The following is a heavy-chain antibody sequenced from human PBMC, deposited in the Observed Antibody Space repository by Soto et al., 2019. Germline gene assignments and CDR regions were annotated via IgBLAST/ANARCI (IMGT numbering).Heavy chain of an antibody. CDR2: IYYSGST. V-gene: IGHV4-31*03. CDR1: GGSIVSGSYS. D-gene: IGHD6-13*01. J-gene: IGHJ4*02. CDR3: ARVAASYSSSWFPFDY. Sequence: PAETLSLTCTVSGGSIVSGSYSWNGMRQDPGKGLEWIGYIYYSGSTYYNPSLKSRVSISVDASKNQFSLKVNSVTAVDTAVYYCARVAASYSSSWFPFDYWGQGTLVTVSS.